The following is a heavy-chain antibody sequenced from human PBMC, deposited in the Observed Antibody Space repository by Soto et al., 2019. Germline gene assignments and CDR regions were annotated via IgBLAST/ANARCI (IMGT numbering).Heavy chain of an antibody. J-gene: IGHJ3*02. V-gene: IGHV3-72*01. Sequence: EVQLVESGGGLVQPGGSLRLSCVASGSGFTFIDHYMDWVRQAPGKGLDWVGRITNEANGYTTEYAASVSGRFTISRDDSKNSLYLQMNSLKTEDTAVYYCTRGYSSVSIYAFDIWGQEAMVTVSS. D-gene: IGHD6-19*01. CDR1: GSGFTFIDHY. CDR3: TRGYSSVSIYAFDI. CDR2: ITNEANGYTT.